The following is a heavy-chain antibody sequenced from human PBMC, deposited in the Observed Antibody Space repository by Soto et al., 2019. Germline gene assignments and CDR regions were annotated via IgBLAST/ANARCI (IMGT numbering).Heavy chain of an antibody. J-gene: IGHJ4*02. CDR1: GFIFSNYA. CDR2: ISGSGATT. Sequence: LRLSCAASGFIFSNYAMSWVRQAPGRGLEWVSAISGSGATTYYPDSVKGRFTISRDNSKDTLYLQMNNLRADDTAVYYCTKGGIPRRYNIPKVDFDYWGQGSLVTVSS. V-gene: IGHV3-23*01. CDR3: TKGGIPRRYNIPKVDFDY. D-gene: IGHD1-1*01.